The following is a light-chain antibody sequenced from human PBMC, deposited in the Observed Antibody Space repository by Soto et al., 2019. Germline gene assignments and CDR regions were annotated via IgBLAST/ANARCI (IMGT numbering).Light chain of an antibody. V-gene: IGKV3-20*01. CDR2: GAS. CDR1: QTVSNTY. CDR3: QQYGALPPT. J-gene: IGKJ4*01. Sequence: EMVLTQFPGALSLSPGERVTLSCRASQTVSNTYLAWYQQKSGQAPKFLIYGASNMATGIPDRFSGSGSGTDFTLTISRLEPEDFAVYYCQQYGALPPTFGGGTKVEI.